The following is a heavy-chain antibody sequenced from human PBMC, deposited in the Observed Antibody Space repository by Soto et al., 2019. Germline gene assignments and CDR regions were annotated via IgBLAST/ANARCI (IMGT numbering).Heavy chain of an antibody. CDR1: GFTFSSYA. Sequence: GGSLRLSCAASGFTFSSYAMSWVRQAPGKGLEWVSAISGSGGSTYYADSVKGRFTISRDNSKNTLYLQMNSLRAEDTAVYYCAKNSLHCSGGSCYSGPADYWGQGTLVTVSS. CDR2: ISGSGGST. V-gene: IGHV3-23*01. CDR3: AKNSLHCSGGSCYSGPADY. J-gene: IGHJ4*02. D-gene: IGHD2-15*01.